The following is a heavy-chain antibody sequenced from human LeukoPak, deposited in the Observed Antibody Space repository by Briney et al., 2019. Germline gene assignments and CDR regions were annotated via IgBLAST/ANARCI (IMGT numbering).Heavy chain of an antibody. J-gene: IGHJ4*02. D-gene: IGHD6-19*01. CDR1: GYTFTSYG. Sequence: ASVKVSCKASGYTFTSYGISWVRQAPGQGLEWMGWINAYNGNTNYAQKLQGRVTMTTDTSTSTAYMELRRLGSDDTAVYYCARDATVRIAVAGLGYWGQGTLVTVSS. CDR2: INAYNGNT. CDR3: ARDATVRIAVAGLGY. V-gene: IGHV1-18*01.